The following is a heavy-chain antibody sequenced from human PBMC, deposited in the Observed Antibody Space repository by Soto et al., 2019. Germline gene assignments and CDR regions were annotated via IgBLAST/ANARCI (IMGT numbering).Heavy chain of an antibody. D-gene: IGHD6-19*01. V-gene: IGHV1-3*01. CDR1: GYTFTSYA. CDR2: INAGNGNT. J-gene: IGHJ4*02. CDR3: AREGAVADLDY. Sequence: QVQLVQSGAEVKKPGASVKVSCKASGYTFTSYAMHWVRQAPGQRLEWRGWINAGNGNTKYSQKLQGRVTITRDTSASTAYMELSSLRSEDTAVYYCAREGAVADLDYWGQGTLVTVSS.